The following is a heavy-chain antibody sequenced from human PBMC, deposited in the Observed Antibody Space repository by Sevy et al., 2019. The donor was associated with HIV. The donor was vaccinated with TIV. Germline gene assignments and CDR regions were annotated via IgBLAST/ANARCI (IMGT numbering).Heavy chain of an antibody. CDR2: IRPDGSDK. CDR3: ARGVGLDC. Sequence: RGYLRLSCAASGFTFSPYWMTWVRQAPGKGLERVANIRPDGSDKYYVDSVKGRFTISRDNAKNSLYLQMNSLRADDSAMYYCARGVGLDCWGQGALVIVSS. CDR1: GFTFSPYW. J-gene: IGHJ4*02. V-gene: IGHV3-7*01. D-gene: IGHD1-26*01.